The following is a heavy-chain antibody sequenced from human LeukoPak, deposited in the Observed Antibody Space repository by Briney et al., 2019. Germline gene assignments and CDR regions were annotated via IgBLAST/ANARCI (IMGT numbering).Heavy chain of an antibody. CDR3: ATRFVYRGYATSFDS. Sequence: GESLKISCKGSGHSFTNYWIGWVRQMPGKGLEWMGIIYPGDSDTRYSPSFQGQVTISADKSTSTAYLQWSSLRASDTAMYYCATRFVYRGYATSFDSWGQGTLVTVSS. J-gene: IGHJ4*02. D-gene: IGHD5-12*01. CDR1: GHSFTNYW. V-gene: IGHV5-51*01. CDR2: IYPGDSDT.